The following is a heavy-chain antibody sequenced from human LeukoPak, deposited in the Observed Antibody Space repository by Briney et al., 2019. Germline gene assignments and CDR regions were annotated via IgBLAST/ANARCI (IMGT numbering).Heavy chain of an antibody. Sequence: GGSLRLSCAASGFTFSNYRMNWVRQAPGKGLEWVSTIIDSGNSIYYADSAEGRFTISRDNSKNTLYLQMNSLRAGDTAVYYCAKDPIFSGSYGVFDYWGLGTLVTVSS. CDR1: GFTFSNYR. J-gene: IGHJ4*02. CDR2: IIDSGNSI. V-gene: IGHV3-23*01. CDR3: AKDPIFSGSYGVFDY. D-gene: IGHD1-26*01.